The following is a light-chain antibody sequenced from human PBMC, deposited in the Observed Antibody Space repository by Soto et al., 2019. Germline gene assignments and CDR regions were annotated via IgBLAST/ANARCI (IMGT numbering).Light chain of an antibody. CDR1: QSVSSY. V-gene: IGKV3-11*01. Sequence: EIVLTQYPDTLSFSPGERATLSCRAGQSVSSYLAWYQQKPGQAPRLLIYDASNRATGIPARFSGSGSGTDFTLTISSLEPEDFAVYYCQPRSNWPPFTFGQVTRLEIK. CDR3: QPRSNWPPFT. J-gene: IGKJ5*01. CDR2: DAS.